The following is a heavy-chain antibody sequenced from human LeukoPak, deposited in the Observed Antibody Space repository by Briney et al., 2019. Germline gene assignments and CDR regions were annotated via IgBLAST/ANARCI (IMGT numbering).Heavy chain of an antibody. J-gene: IGHJ4*02. V-gene: IGHV4-39*07. Sequence: PSETLSLTCTVSGGSISSSSYYWGWIRQPPGKGLEWTGSIDHSGSTYYNPSLKSRITISVDTSKNQFSLKLSSVTAADTAVYYCAIVPRPGEHNYGYGAYWGQGTPVAVSS. CDR1: GGSISSSSYY. CDR2: IDHSGST. D-gene: IGHD3-16*01. CDR3: AIVPRPGEHNYGYGAY.